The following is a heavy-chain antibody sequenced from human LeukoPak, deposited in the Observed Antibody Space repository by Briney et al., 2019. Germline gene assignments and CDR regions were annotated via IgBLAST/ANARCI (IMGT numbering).Heavy chain of an antibody. J-gene: IGHJ5*02. CDR3: ARMKESWFDP. V-gene: IGHV4-39*07. CDR2: IYYSGST. Sequence: SETLSLTCTVSGGSISSYYWGWIRQPPGKGLEWIGSIYYSGSTYYNPSLKSRVTISVDTSKNQFSLKLSSVTAADTAVYYCARMKESWFDPWGQGTLVTVSS. CDR1: GGSISSYY.